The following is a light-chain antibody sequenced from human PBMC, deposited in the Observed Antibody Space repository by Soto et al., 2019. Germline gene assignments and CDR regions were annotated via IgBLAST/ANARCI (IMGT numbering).Light chain of an antibody. Sequence: QSVLTQPPSASGSPGQSVTISCTGTSSDVGAYDYVSWYQQHPGKAPKLMIYEINKRPSGVPDRFSGSKSGNTASLTVSGLQAEDEADYYCSSHAGDKMIFGGGTKVTVL. CDR1: SSDVGAYDY. CDR2: EIN. J-gene: IGLJ2*01. V-gene: IGLV2-8*01. CDR3: SSHAGDKMI.